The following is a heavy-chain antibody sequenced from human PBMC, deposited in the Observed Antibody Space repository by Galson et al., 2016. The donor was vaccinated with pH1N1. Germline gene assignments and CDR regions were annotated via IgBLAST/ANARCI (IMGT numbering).Heavy chain of an antibody. D-gene: IGHD5/OR15-5a*01. CDR2: ISPGNGNT. Sequence: SVKVSCKASGYNFINYAIHWVRQAPGQSLEWMGRISPGNGNTQFSQKFQGKVTLTRDTSATTAYMELSSLRSEDTAVYYCARSVQYSFDSWGQGVLVTVSS. J-gene: IGHJ4*02. CDR3: ARSVQYSFDS. V-gene: IGHV1-3*01. CDR1: GYNFINYA.